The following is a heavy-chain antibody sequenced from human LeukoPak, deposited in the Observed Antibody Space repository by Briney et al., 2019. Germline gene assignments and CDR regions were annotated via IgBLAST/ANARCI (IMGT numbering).Heavy chain of an antibody. V-gene: IGHV1-18*01. CDR2: ISAYNGNT. CDR3: AMGPAMVYYYYGMDV. CDR1: GYTFTSYG. Sequence: ASVKVSCKASGYTFTSYGISSVRQAPGQGLEWMGWISAYNGNTNYAQKLQGRVTMTTDTSTSTAYMELRSLRSDDTAVYYCAMGPAMVYYYYGMDVWGQGTTVTVSS. D-gene: IGHD5-18*01. J-gene: IGHJ6*02.